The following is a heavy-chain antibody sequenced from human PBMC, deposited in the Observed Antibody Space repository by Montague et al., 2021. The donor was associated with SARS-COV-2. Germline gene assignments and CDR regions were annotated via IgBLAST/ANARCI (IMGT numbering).Heavy chain of an antibody. CDR1: GTSFSGYY. Sequence: SGTLSLTCAVHGTSFSGYYWNWIRQPPGKGLEWIGEINHGGSTKYSPSLKSRLTISADTSKNQFSLKLTSVAAADTAVYYCARLRDGVVPSPILGVGPFYSYYYMDVWGRGTPVTVSS. CDR3: ARLRDGVVPSPILGVGPFYSYYYMDV. J-gene: IGHJ6*03. CDR2: INHGGST. V-gene: IGHV4-34*01. D-gene: IGHD3-10*01.